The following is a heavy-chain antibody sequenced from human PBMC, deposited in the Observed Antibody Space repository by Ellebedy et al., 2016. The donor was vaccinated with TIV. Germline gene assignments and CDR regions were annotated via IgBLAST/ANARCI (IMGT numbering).Heavy chain of an antibody. CDR2: IYQDGSVQ. CDR1: GFTFSRHG. J-gene: IGHJ5*02. D-gene: IGHD4-17*01. V-gene: IGHV3-7*01. Sequence: GGSLRLSCAASGFTFSRHGMNWVRQAPGKGLQWVANIYQDGSVQFYVYSVKGRFTISRDHADNSLFLQMNSLRAEDTAVYYCARRGSYGDYAVQINSWFDTWGRGTLVAVSS. CDR3: ARRGSYGDYAVQINSWFDT.